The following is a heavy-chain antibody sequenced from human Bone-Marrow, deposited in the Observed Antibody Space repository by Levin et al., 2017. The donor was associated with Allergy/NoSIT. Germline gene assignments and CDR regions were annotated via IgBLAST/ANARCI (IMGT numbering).Heavy chain of an antibody. Sequence: QTLSLTCTFSGFSLNTSGMCVSWIRQPPGKALEWLARIDWDDEEYYSTSLKTRLTISKDTSKNQVVLTMTNMDPVDTATYYCARTHMDSSGWYAMDYWGQGTLVTVSS. V-gene: IGHV2-70*11. CDR2: IDWDDEE. CDR1: GFSLNTSGMC. J-gene: IGHJ4*02. D-gene: IGHD6-19*01. CDR3: ARTHMDSSGWYAMDY.